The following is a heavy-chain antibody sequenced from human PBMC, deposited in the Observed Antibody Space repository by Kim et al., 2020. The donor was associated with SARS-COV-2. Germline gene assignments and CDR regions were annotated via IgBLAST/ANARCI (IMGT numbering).Heavy chain of an antibody. CDR2: SGSS. V-gene: IGHV4-34*01. CDR3: AAGAPGH. J-gene: IGHJ1*01. Sequence: SGSSRYNPALKSRVSMSVDTSRNQFSLRLSSVTAADTAIYYCAAGAPGHWGQGTLVTVSS.